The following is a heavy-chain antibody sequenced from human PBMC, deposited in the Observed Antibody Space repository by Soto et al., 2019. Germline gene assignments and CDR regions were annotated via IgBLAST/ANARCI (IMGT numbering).Heavy chain of an antibody. D-gene: IGHD6-13*01. J-gene: IGHJ6*03. V-gene: IGHV4-59*08. CDR2: IYYSGST. CDR3: ARLRYSSSWRGYYYYYYMDV. Sequence: PSETLSLTCTVSGGSISSYYWSWIRQPPGKGLEWIGYIYYSGSTNYNPSLKSRVTISVDTSKNQFPLKLSSVTAADTAVYYCARLRYSSSWRGYYYYYYMDVWGKGTTVTVSS. CDR1: GGSISSYY.